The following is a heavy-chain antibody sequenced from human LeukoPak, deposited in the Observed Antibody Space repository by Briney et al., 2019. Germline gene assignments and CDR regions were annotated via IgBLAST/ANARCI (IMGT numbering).Heavy chain of an antibody. CDR3: ARDGEEQWLAYYFDY. Sequence: PGGSLRLSCVVSGFPFSSYAMSWVRQAPGKGLEWVSGISGSGDDTYYAASVKGRFTVSRDTSKNTLYLQMNSLRAEDTAVYYCARDGEEQWLAYYFDYWGQGTLVTVSS. V-gene: IGHV3-23*01. CDR1: GFPFSSYA. J-gene: IGHJ4*02. CDR2: ISGSGDDT. D-gene: IGHD6-19*01.